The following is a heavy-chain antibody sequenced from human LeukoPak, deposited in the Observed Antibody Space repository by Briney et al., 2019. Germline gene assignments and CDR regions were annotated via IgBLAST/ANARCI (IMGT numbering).Heavy chain of an antibody. CDR1: GFTFNSYA. V-gene: IGHV3-23*01. CDR3: AKSRGYSNTSPFDY. Sequence: GGSLRLSCAASGFTFNSYAMSWVHQAPGKGLEWVSGISGSGGNTYYADSVKGRFTISRDNSRNTLYLQMNSLTAEDTAVYYCAKSRGYSNTSPFDYWGQGTLVAVSS. D-gene: IGHD6-13*01. CDR2: ISGSGGNT. J-gene: IGHJ4*02.